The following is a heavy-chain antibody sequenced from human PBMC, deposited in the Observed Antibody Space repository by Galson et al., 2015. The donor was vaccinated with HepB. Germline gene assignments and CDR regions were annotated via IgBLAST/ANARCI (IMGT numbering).Heavy chain of an antibody. CDR1: GYTLTELS. CDR3: ATVRNPAAQPPKCAFDI. D-gene: IGHD1-14*01. V-gene: IGHV1-24*01. CDR2: FDPEDGET. J-gene: IGHJ3*02. Sequence: SVKVSCKVSGYTLTELSMHWVRQAPGKGLEWMGGFDPEDGETIYAQKFQGRVTMTEDTSTDTAYMELSSLRSEDTAVYYCATVRNPAAQPPKCAFDIWGQGTMVTVSS.